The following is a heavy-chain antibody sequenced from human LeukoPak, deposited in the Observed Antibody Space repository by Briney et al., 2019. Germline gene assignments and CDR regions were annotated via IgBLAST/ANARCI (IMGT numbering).Heavy chain of an antibody. CDR3: ARWGSSPNYYWYGMDV. D-gene: IGHD3-22*01. V-gene: IGHV5-51*01. Sequence: GESLKISCKSSGYSFTSYWIGWVRQMPGKGLEWMGIIYPGDSDTRYSPSFQGQVTISADKSISTAYLQWSSLKASDTAMYYCARWGSSPNYYWYGMDVWGQGTTVTVSS. CDR1: GYSFTSYW. J-gene: IGHJ6*02. CDR2: IYPGDSDT.